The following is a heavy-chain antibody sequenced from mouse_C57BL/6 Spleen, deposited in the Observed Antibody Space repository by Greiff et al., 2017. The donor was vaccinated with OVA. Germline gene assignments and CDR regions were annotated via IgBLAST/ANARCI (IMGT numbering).Heavy chain of an antibody. CDR2: ISYSGST. Sequence: VQLKQSGPGMVKPSQSLSLTCTVTGYSITSGYDWHWIRHFPGNKLEWMGYISYSGSTNYNPSLKSRISITHDTSKNHFFLKLNSVTTEDTATYYCARDEGYDRAYFDVWGTGTTVTVSS. CDR3: ARDEGYDRAYFDV. V-gene: IGHV3-1*01. D-gene: IGHD2-3*01. CDR1: GYSITSGYD. J-gene: IGHJ1*03.